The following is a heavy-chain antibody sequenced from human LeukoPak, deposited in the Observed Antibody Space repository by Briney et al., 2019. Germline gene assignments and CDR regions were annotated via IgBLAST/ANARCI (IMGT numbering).Heavy chain of an antibody. Sequence: GGSLRLYCAGSGFTFSDYYMRWIRQAPGKGLEWVSYISSSGRTIYYADSVKGRFTISRDNAKNSLYLQMNSLRAEDTAVYYCARADCSSSSCYELDYWGQGTLVTVSS. CDR2: ISSSGRTI. V-gene: IGHV3-11*04. CDR1: GFTFSDYY. J-gene: IGHJ4*02. CDR3: ARADCSSSSCYELDY. D-gene: IGHD2-2*01.